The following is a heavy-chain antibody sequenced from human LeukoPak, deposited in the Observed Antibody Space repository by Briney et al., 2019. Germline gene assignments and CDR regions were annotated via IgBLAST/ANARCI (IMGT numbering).Heavy chain of an antibody. CDR2: ISSSRSNI. Sequence: GGSLRLSCVASGFTFSNYGMNWVRQPPGKGLEWVSYISSSRSNINYADSVKGRFTISRDNAQNSLYLQMNSLRAEDMAVYYCARGGAARPDYWGQGTLVTVSS. CDR1: GFTFSNYG. D-gene: IGHD6-6*01. CDR3: ARGGAARPDY. J-gene: IGHJ4*02. V-gene: IGHV3-48*04.